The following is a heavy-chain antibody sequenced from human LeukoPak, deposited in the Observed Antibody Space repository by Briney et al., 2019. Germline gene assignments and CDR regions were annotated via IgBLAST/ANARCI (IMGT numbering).Heavy chain of an antibody. D-gene: IGHD3-16*01. J-gene: IGHJ3*02. V-gene: IGHV3-23*01. Sequence: GGSLRLSCAVSRFIFRNYAISSVRQAPGRGLEWLSIISGTADSKYYADSVKGRFTISRDNPRSTLYLEMNILRAEDTAVYYCAEADATIGGAFDTWGQGTMVIVSS. CDR1: RFIFRNYA. CDR3: AEADATIGGAFDT. CDR2: ISGTADSK.